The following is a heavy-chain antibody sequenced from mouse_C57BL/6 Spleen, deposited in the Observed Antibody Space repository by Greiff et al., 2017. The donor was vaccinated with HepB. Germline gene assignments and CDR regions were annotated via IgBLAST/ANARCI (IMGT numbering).Heavy chain of an antibody. CDR2: INPSSGYT. D-gene: IGHD4-1*01. CDR1: GYTFTSYT. CDR3: ARNWDYAMDY. V-gene: IGHV1-4*01. Sequence: LLESGAELARPGASVKMSCKASGYTFTSYTMHWVKQRPGQGLEWIGYINPSSGYTKYNQKFKDKATLTADKSSSTAYMQLSSLTSEDSAVYYCARNWDYAMDYWGQGTSVTVSS. J-gene: IGHJ4*01.